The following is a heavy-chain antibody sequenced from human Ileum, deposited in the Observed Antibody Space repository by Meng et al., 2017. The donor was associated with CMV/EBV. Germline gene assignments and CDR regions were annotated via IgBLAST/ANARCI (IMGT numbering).Heavy chain of an antibody. CDR3: MRGAGEGGRDWFDP. V-gene: IGHV1-8*01. CDR1: GYTFINHD. CDR2: MNSKSGNT. D-gene: IGHD1-14*01. Sequence: VSVKVSCKASGYTFINHDINWVRQAAGQGLEWMGWMNSKSGNTGYAQKFQGRVTMTRDTSVSTAYMELSSLRFEDTAIYYCMRGAGEGGRDWFDPWGQGTLVTVSS. J-gene: IGHJ5*02.